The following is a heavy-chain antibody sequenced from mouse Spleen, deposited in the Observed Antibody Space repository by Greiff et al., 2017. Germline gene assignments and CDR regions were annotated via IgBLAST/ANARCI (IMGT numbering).Heavy chain of an antibody. CDR1: GYTFTDYE. J-gene: IGHJ1*03. CDR2: IDPETGGT. CDR3: TRSDYGSSLSYWYFDV. D-gene: IGHD1-1*01. V-gene: IGHV1-15*01. Sequence: VQLVESGAELVRPGASVTLSCKASGYTFTDYEMHWVKQTPVHGLEWIGAIDPETGGTAYNQKFKGKAILTADKSSSTAYMELRSLTSEDSAVYYCTRSDYGSSLSYWYFDVWGTGTTVTVSS.